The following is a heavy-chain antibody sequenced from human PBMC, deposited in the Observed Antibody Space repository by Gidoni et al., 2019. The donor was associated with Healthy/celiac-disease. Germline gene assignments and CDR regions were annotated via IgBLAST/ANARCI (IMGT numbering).Heavy chain of an antibody. J-gene: IGHJ3*02. V-gene: IGHV4-39*01. CDR3: ARHEGVEPGEPPPPQTSFCAFDI. D-gene: IGHD3-16*01. CDR1: GGSISSSSYY. CDR2: IYYSGST. Sequence: QLQLQESGPGLVKPSETLSLTCTVSGGSISSSSYYWGWIRQPPGKGLGWIGSIYYSGSTYYNPSLKSRVTISVDTSKNQFSLKLGSVTAADTAVYYCARHEGVEPGEPPPPQTSFCAFDIWGQGTMVTVSS.